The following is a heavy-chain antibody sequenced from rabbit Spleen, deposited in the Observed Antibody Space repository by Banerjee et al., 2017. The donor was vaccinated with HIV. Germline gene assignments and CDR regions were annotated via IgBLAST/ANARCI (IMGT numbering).Heavy chain of an antibody. CDR3: ARDGAGGSYFAL. CDR1: GFSFSSVYW. CDR2: IHAGGRGST. J-gene: IGHJ4*01. V-gene: IGHV1S45*01. D-gene: IGHD8-1*01. Sequence: QEQLEESGGDLVKPEGSLTLTCTASGFSFSSVYWICWVRQAPGKGLEWIACIHAGGRGSTHYASWAKGRFTISRTSSTTVFLQMTSLTAADTATYFCARDGAGGSYFALWGQGPWSPS.